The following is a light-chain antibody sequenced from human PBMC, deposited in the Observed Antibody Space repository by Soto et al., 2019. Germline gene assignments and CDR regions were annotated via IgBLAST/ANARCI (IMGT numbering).Light chain of an antibody. CDR3: HQPNHWWT. CDR1: QSFSSN. J-gene: IGKJ1*01. CDR2: GAS. Sequence: VITQAPATLSVTPGERATLSCRASQSFSSNLAWYQQKPGQAPRPLIYGASTRAAGIPARFSGSGSGTDFTLTITSLQSEDFGVYYCHQPNHWWTFAQGTKVDI. V-gene: IGKV3-15*01.